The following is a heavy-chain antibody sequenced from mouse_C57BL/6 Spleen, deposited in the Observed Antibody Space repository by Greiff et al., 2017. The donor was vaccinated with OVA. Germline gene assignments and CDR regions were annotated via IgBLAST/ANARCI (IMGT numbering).Heavy chain of an antibody. D-gene: IGHD2-1*01. V-gene: IGHV14-1*01. CDR1: GFNIKDYY. CDR2: IDPEDGDT. CDR3: TTYYGNYSYFDV. J-gene: IGHJ1*03. Sequence: EVQLQQSGAELVRPGASVKLSCTASGFNIKDYYMHWVKQRPEQGLEWIGRIDPEDGDTAYDPKFQGKATLTADPSSNTAYLQLSSLTSEDTAVYYCTTYYGNYSYFDVWGTGTTVTVSS.